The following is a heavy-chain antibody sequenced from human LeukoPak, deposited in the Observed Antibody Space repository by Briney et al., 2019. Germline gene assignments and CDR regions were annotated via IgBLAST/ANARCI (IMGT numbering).Heavy chain of an antibody. J-gene: IGHJ4*02. CDR1: GFTFDDYA. CDR2: ISWNSGSI. CDR3: AKGKHIVVVTYFDY. Sequence: GGSLRLSCAASGFTFDDYAMHWVRQAPGKGLEWVSGISWNSGSIGYADSVKGRFTISRDNAKNSLYPQMNSLRAEDTALYYCAKGKHIVVVTYFDYWGQGTLVTVSS. V-gene: IGHV3-9*01. D-gene: IGHD2-21*02.